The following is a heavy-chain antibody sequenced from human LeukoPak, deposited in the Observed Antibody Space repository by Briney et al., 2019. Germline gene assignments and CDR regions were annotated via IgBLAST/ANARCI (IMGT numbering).Heavy chain of an antibody. Sequence: KSSETLSLTCTVSGGSISSYYWSWNRQPPGKGLEWIGYIYYSGSTNYNPSLKSRVTISVDTSKNQFSLKLSSVTAADTAVYYCARHRYYYYGMDVWGQGTLVTVSS. J-gene: IGHJ6*02. CDR1: GGSISSYY. CDR2: IYYSGST. CDR3: ARHRYYYYGMDV. V-gene: IGHV4-59*08.